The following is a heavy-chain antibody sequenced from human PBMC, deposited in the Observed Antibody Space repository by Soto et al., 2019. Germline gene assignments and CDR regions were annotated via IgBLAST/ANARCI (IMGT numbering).Heavy chain of an antibody. CDR3: ARRYSSAFDI. J-gene: IGHJ3*02. V-gene: IGHV4-59*08. D-gene: IGHD6-13*01. Sequence: QVQLQESGPGLVKPSETLSLTCTVSGGSISSYYWSWLRQPPGTGLEWIGSIYYSGSTTYNPSLKSRVTIAVDTLKNRFSLNLRSVTAGDTVVYYCARRYSSAFDIWGQGTMVTVSS. CDR1: GGSISSYY. CDR2: IYYSGST.